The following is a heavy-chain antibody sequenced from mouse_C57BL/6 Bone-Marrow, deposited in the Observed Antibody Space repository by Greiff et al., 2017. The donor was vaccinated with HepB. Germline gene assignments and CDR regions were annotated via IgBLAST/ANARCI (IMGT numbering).Heavy chain of an antibody. CDR2: ISSGGSYT. Sequence: EVQVVESGGDLVKPGGSLKLSCAASGFTFSSYGMSWVRQTPDKRLEWVATISSGGSYTYYPDSVKGRFTISRDNAKNTLYLQMSSLKSEDTAMYYCARHSYSYYFDYWGQGTTLTVSS. CDR1: GFTFSSYG. V-gene: IGHV5-6*01. J-gene: IGHJ2*01. D-gene: IGHD6-5*01. CDR3: ARHSYSYYFDY.